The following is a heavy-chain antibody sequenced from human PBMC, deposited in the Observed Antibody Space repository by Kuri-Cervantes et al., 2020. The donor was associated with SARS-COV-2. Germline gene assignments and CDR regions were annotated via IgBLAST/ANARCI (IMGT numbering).Heavy chain of an antibody. CDR1: GGSISSHY. CDR3: TTLIDY. CDR2: IYYSGST. J-gene: IGHJ4*02. Sequence: SETLSLTCTVSGGSISSHYWGWIRQPPGKGLEWIGSIYYSGSTYYNPSLKSRVTISVDTSKNQFSLKLTSVTAADTAVYYCTTLIDYWGQGALVTVSS. V-gene: IGHV4-39*07.